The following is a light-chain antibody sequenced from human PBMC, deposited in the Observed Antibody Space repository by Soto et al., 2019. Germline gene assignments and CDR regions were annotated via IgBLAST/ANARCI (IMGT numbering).Light chain of an antibody. J-gene: IGKJ2*01. CDR3: QQYGNSVPFT. V-gene: IGKV3-20*01. Sequence: EVVLTQSPGTLSLSPGEGATLSCRASQSIISSYLAWYQHKPGQAPRLLIYGVSRRATGVPDRFSGSGSGTDFTITISRLEPEDFAVYYCQQYGNSVPFTFGQGTKLEIK. CDR1: QSIISSY. CDR2: GVS.